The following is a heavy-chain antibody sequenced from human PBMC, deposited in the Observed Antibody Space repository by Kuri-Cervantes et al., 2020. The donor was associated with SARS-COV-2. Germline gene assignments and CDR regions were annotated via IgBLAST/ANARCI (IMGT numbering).Heavy chain of an antibody. CDR1: GFTFGDYA. CDR3: TTGLAYYYDSSGYQVRYFDY. CDR2: IKSKTDGGTT. Sequence: GASLTLSCTASGFTFGDYAMRWVRQAPGKGLEWVGRIKSKTDGGTTDYAAPVKGRFTISRDDSKNTLYLQMNSLKTEDTAVYYCTTGLAYYYDSSGYQVRYFDYWGQGTLVTVSS. V-gene: IGHV3-15*01. D-gene: IGHD3-22*01. J-gene: IGHJ4*02.